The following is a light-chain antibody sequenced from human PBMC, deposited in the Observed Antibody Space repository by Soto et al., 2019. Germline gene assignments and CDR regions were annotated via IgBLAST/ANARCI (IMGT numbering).Light chain of an antibody. J-gene: IGLJ2*01. CDR1: SSNIENNY. Sequence: QSVLTQPPSVSAAPGQKVTISCSGSSSNIENNYVSWYQHLPGAAPKLLIYDNTERPSGIPDRFSGSKSGTSATLGITGLXXXXXXXXXXGTWDGSLSAGVFGGGTKLTVL. CDR2: DNT. V-gene: IGLV1-51*01. CDR3: GTWDGSLSAGV.